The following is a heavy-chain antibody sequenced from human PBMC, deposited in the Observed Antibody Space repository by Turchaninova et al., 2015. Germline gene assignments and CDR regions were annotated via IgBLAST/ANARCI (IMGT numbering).Heavy chain of an antibody. D-gene: IGHD3-22*01. V-gene: IGHV1-24*01. CDR2: FDAADGET. J-gene: IGHJ2*01. CDR3: ASRKYYYDSSGYL. Sequence: QVQLVPSGAEVKKPGASVKVSCKVSGYTLTELSMHWVRQAPGNGLECMGGFDAADGETTYSNSVQGRGPMTQDTSTETAYMELSSLRSEDTAVDYCASRKYYYDSSGYLWGRGTLVTVSS. CDR1: GYTLTELS.